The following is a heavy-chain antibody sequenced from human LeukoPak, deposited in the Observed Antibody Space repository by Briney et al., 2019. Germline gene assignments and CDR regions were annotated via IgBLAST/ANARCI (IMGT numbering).Heavy chain of an antibody. CDR1: GFPFSSHG. D-gene: IGHD5-12*01. CDR3: AKDGAWLRFDD. Sequence: GGSLRLSCAGSGFPFSSHGMNWVRQAPGKGLEWVSGISPGGPTYYADSVKGRFTISRDDSTNTLYLQMKNLRAEDTAVYYCAKDGAWLRFDDWGQGILVSVSS. J-gene: IGHJ4*02. CDR2: ISPGGPT. V-gene: IGHV3-23*01.